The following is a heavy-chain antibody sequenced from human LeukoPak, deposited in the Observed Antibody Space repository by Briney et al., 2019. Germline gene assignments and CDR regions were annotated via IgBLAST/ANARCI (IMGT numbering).Heavy chain of an antibody. CDR2: MNPNSGNT. Sequence: ASVKVSCKASGYTFTSYDITWVRQVSGQGLEWMGWMNPNSGNTDYAQNFQGSVTMTRDTSISTVYMELSRLRSDDTAVYYCARASGSYWWFDSWGQGTLVTVSS. J-gene: IGHJ5*01. D-gene: IGHD1-26*01. CDR1: GYTFTSYD. CDR3: ARASGSYWWFDS. V-gene: IGHV1-8*02.